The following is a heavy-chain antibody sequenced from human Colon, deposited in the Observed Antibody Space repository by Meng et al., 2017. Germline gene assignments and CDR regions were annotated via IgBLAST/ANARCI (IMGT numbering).Heavy chain of an antibody. Sequence: QARVVGSGGGVVQPGRSLLVSCAASGFSFSTYGMHWVRQAPGKGLEWLAVIWYDGSNKYYADSVKGRFTVSRDNPKNTVYLQMNSLRAEDTAVYYCARDDGVNSAVYWGQGTLVTVSS. CDR3: ARDDGVNSAVY. V-gene: IGHV3-33*01. CDR2: IWYDGSNK. D-gene: IGHD4-23*01. CDR1: GFSFSTYG. J-gene: IGHJ4*02.